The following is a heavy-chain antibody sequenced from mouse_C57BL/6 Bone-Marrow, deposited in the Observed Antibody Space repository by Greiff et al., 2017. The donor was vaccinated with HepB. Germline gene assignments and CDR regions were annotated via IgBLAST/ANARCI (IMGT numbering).Heavy chain of an antibody. CDR1: GYTFTSYW. Sequence: VKLQQPGAELVMPGASVKLSCKASGYTFTSYWMHWVKQRPGQGLEWIGEIDPSDSYTNYNQKFKGKSTLTVDKSSSTAYMQLSSLTSEDSAVYYCAVHDGSLYYYALDYWGQGTSVTVSS. V-gene: IGHV1-69*01. CDR2: IDPSDSYT. J-gene: IGHJ4*01. D-gene: IGHD2-3*01. CDR3: AVHDGSLYYYALDY.